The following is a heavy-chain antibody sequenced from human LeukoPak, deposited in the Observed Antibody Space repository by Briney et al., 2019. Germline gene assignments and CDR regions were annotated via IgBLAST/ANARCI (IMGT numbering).Heavy chain of an antibody. V-gene: IGHV3-53*01. CDR1: GFTVSSNY. CDR3: ASGSGSYRTPYYYMDV. Sequence: GGSLRLSCAASGFTVSSNYMSWVRQAPGKGLEWVSVIYSGGSTYYADSVKGRFTISRDNSKNTLYLQMDSLRAEDTAVYYCASGSGSYRTPYYYMDVWGTGTTVTVSS. D-gene: IGHD3-10*01. J-gene: IGHJ6*03. CDR2: IYSGGST.